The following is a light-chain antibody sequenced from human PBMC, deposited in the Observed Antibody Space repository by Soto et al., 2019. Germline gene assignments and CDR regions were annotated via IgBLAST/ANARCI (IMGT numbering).Light chain of an antibody. CDR3: SSYTPTTWV. CDR1: STDFVSYNR. V-gene: IGLV2-18*02. J-gene: IGLJ3*02. CDR2: EAS. Sequence: QSALTQPPSVSGSPGQSVTISCTGTSTDFVSYNRVSWYQQPPGTAPKLIIYEASNRPSGVPDRFSGSKSGNTASLTISGLQAEDEADYYCSSYTPTTWVFGGGTKVTVL.